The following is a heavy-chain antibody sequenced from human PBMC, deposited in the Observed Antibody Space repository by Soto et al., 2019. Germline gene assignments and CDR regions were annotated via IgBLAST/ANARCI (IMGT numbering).Heavy chain of an antibody. CDR3: ARHSHSASYHCAFDI. D-gene: IGHD1-26*01. CDR2: IYPDDSDT. J-gene: IGHJ3*02. CDR1: GYSFTTYW. Sequence: GESLKISCKGSGYSFTTYWIGWVRQMPGKGLEWMGIIYPDDSDTRYSPSFQGQVTISADKSINTADLQWSSLKASDTAMYYCARHSHSASYHCAFDIWGQGTMVTVSS. V-gene: IGHV5-51*01.